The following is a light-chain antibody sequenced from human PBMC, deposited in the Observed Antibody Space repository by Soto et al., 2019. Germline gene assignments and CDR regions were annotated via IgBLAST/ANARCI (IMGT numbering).Light chain of an antibody. CDR3: PSRA. J-gene: IGKJ5*01. V-gene: IGKV1-39*02. Sequence: MQMAQSQPSLSASSXDRVPITFHASKNINNYLNXXEQKPXXXPKXLIYAASSLQSEVPSRFTGTGSETEFTRTISSRQRDDFATYFGPSRAFAQGTRLEIK. CDR2: AAS. CDR1: KNINNY.